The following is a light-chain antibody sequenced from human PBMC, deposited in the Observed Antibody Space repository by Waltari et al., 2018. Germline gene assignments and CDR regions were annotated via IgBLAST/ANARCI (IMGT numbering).Light chain of an antibody. CDR2: EVS. CDR1: QSLVHSNGNTY. CDR3: MQNAHWPPGYT. Sequence: DVVMTQSPLSLPVTLGQPASIPCRSSQSLVHSNGNTYLAWFQQGPGQSPRRLIYEVSNRDSGVPDRFSGSGSGTDFTLKISRVEAEDVGVYYCMQNAHWPPGYTFGQGTKLEIK. J-gene: IGKJ2*01. V-gene: IGKV2-30*02.